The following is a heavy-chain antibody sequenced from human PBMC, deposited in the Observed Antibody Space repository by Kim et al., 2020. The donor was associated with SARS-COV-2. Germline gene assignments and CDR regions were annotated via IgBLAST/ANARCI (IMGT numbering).Heavy chain of an antibody. J-gene: IGHJ4*02. D-gene: IGHD1-26*01. V-gene: IGHV3-20*03. CDR3: ARNSHSGSNPEGVDY. Sequence: DSVKGRFTISRDNAKNSLYLQMNSLRAEDTALYYCARNSHSGSNPEGVDYWGQGTLVTVSS.